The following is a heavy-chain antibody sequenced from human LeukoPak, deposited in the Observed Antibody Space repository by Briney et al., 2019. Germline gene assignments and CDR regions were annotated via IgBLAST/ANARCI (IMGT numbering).Heavy chain of an antibody. Sequence: SETLSLTCAVSGGSISSTYWWNWVRQPPGKGLEWIGEIYHTGSTNYNPSLKSRVTIPVDTSKNQFSLKVSSVTAADTAVYYCASGEGMTTVTFLDYWGQGTLVTVSS. CDR3: ASGEGMTTVTFLDY. D-gene: IGHD4-17*01. V-gene: IGHV4-4*02. J-gene: IGHJ4*02. CDR1: GGSISSTYW. CDR2: IYHTGST.